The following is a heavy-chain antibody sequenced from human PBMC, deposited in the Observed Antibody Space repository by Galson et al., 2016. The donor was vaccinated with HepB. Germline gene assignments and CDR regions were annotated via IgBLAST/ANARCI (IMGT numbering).Heavy chain of an antibody. CDR1: GFTFSNYA. CDR2: ISGSGSST. CDR3: AKDRLEYFDWLFPDTFDI. Sequence: SLRLSCAASGFTFSNYAMSWVRQAPGKGLEWVSGISGSGSSTYYADSVKGRFTISRDNSKNLLYVHMNSLRAEDTAVYYCAKDRLEYFDWLFPDTFDIWGQGTLVTVSS. V-gene: IGHV3-23*01. D-gene: IGHD3-9*01. J-gene: IGHJ3*02.